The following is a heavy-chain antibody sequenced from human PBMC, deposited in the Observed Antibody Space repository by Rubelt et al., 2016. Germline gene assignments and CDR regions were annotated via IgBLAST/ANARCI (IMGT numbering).Heavy chain of an antibody. V-gene: IGHV4-34*01. CDR2: MYHSGST. D-gene: IGHD4-17*01. CDR1: GGSFSGYY. CDR3: ARGYGDSDGGDWFDP. J-gene: IGHJ5*02. Sequence: QVQLQQWGAGLLKPSETLSLTCAVYGGSFSGYYWGWIRQPPAKGLEWIGTMYHSGSTYYTPSLKSRVTISVDTSKNQFSRRLNPVTAADTAVYYCARGYGDSDGGDWFDPWGQGTLVTVSS.